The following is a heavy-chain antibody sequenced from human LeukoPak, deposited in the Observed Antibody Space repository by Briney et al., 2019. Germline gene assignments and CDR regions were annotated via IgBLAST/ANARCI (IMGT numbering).Heavy chain of an antibody. CDR2: INPSGGST. Sequence: ASVKVSCKASGYTFTSYYMHWVRQAPGQGLEWMGIINPSGGSTSYAQKFQGRVTMTRDMSTSTVYMELSSLRSEDTAVYFCARDGPIGVGIATFDIWGQGTMVTVSS. CDR1: GYTFTSYY. D-gene: IGHD2/OR15-2a*01. V-gene: IGHV1-46*01. J-gene: IGHJ3*02. CDR3: ARDGPIGVGIATFDI.